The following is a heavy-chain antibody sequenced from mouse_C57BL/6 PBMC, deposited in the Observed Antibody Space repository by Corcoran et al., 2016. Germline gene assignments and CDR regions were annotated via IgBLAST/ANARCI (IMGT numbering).Heavy chain of an antibody. J-gene: IGHJ4*01. V-gene: IGHV8-12*01. CDR3: TRKVGDYDNAMDY. D-gene: IGHD2-4*01. CDR2: IYWDDDM. Sequence: QVTLKESGPGILQSSQTHSLTCSFSGFSLSTSGMGVSCSRQPSGKGLEWLAHIYWDDDMRYNPSLKSRLTISKDTSRNQVFLKITSEDTADIATYYLTRKVGDYDNAMDYWGQGTAVTVSS. CDR1: GFSLSTSGMG.